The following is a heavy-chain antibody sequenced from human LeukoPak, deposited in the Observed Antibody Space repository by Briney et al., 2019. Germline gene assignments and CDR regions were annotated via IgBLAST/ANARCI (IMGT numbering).Heavy chain of an antibody. CDR3: AKELLLPHFDY. CDR2: INPSGGST. J-gene: IGHJ4*02. V-gene: IGHV1-46*01. D-gene: IGHD2-15*01. Sequence: GASVKVSCKASGYTFTSYYMHWVRQAPGQGLEWMGIINPSGGSTSYAQKFQGRVTMTRDMSTSTVYMELSSLRSEDTAVYYCAKELLLPHFDYWGQGTLVTVSS. CDR1: GYTFTSYY.